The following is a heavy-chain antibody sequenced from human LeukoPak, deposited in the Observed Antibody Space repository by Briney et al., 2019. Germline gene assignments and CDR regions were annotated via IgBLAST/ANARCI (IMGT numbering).Heavy chain of an antibody. CDR3: AKHSGVAVPTVMDIL. D-gene: IGHD6-19*01. Sequence: PGGSLRLSCAASGFTFSFYWMHWVRQTPGEGLVWVSRINSDGSSTSYADSVKGRFTISRDNAKNTLSLQMDSLRAEDTAVYYCAKHSGVAVPTVMDILGGQGTLVTVSS. CDR2: INSDGSST. J-gene: IGHJ1*01. CDR1: GFTFSFYW. V-gene: IGHV3-74*01.